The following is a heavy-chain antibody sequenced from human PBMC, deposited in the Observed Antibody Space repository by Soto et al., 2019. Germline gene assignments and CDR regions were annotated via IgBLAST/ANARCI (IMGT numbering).Heavy chain of an antibody. Sequence: EVQLVQSGAEVKKPGESLTISCKGSGYSFNNNWIGWVRQMPGKGLEWMGIIHPGDSDSRYSPSFQGQVTMSVDKSINTAYLQWSSLKASDTAMYYCARRYSRGFPDYWGQGTLVSFS. CDR2: IHPGDSDS. CDR1: GYSFNNNW. J-gene: IGHJ4*02. D-gene: IGHD1-26*01. V-gene: IGHV5-51*01. CDR3: ARRYSRGFPDY.